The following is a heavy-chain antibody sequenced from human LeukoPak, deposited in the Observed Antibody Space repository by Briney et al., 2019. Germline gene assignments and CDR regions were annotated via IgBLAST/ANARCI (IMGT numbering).Heavy chain of an antibody. J-gene: IGHJ5*02. D-gene: IGHD2-2*01. CDR2: IYYSGST. V-gene: IGHV4-39*01. CDR3: ARHSRYCSSTSCRLNWFDP. CDR1: GGSISSSSYY. Sequence: PSETLSLTCTVSGGSISSSSYYWGWIRQPPGKGLEGIGSIYYSGSTYYNPSLKSRVIISVDTSKNQFSLKLSSVTAADTAVYYCARHSRYCSSTSCRLNWFDPWGQGTLVTVSS.